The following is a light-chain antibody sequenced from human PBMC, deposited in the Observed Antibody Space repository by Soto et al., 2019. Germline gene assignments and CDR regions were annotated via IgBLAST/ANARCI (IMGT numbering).Light chain of an antibody. Sequence: DVVMTQSPLSLPVTLGQPASISCRSSQSIVYSDGNAYLSWFQQRPGQSPRRLIYRTSNRDSGVPDRFSGSGSGTDFTLTINRVEAEDVGVYYCMHGTSWPPTFGRGTKVEIK. CDR1: QSIVYSDGNAY. J-gene: IGKJ1*01. V-gene: IGKV2-30*01. CDR2: RTS. CDR3: MHGTSWPPT.